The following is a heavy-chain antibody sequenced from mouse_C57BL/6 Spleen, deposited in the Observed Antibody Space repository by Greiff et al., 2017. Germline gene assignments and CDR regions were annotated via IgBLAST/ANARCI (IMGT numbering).Heavy chain of an antibody. CDR1: GYTFTSYW. Sequence: QVQLQQPGAELVKPGASVKLSCKASGYTFTSYWMQWVKQRPGQGLEWIGEIDPSDSYTNYNQKFKGKATLTVDTSSSTAYMQISSLTTEDSAVYYCAREGCYWGQGTTLTVSS. J-gene: IGHJ2*01. CDR2: IDPSDSYT. V-gene: IGHV1-50*01. CDR3: AREGCY.